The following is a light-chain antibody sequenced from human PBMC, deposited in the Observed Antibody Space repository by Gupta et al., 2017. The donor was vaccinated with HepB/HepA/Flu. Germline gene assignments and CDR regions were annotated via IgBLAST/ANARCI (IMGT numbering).Light chain of an antibody. J-gene: IGLJ2*01. CDR3: SSCTTTSTVV. V-gene: IGLV2-14*03. CDR1: SSDVGDYKHS. Sequence: QSALTQPASVSGSPRQSTVISCTGTSSDVGDYKHSVTWYQQHPGETRKLIIDDVSHRPSGVSDRFSGSKSGNTASLTISGLQAEDEADYYCSSCTTTSTVVFGGRTKLTVL. CDR2: DVS.